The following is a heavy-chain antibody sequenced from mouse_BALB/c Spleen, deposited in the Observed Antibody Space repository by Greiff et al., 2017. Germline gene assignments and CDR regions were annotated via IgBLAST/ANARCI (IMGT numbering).Heavy chain of an antibody. CDR1: GFNIKDYY. CDR3: KNGNYDYFDY. V-gene: IGHV14-4*02. J-gene: IGHJ2*01. CDR2: IDPENGDT. Sequence: EVKLMESGAELVRPGASVKLSCTASGFNIKDYYMHWVKQRPEQGLEWIGWIDPENGDTEYAPKFQGKATMTADTSSNTAYLQLSSLTSEDTAVYYCKNGNYDYFDYWGQGTTLTVSS. D-gene: IGHD2-1*01.